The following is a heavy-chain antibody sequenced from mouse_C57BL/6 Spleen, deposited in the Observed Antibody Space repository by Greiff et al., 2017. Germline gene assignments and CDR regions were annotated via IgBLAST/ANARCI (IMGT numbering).Heavy chain of an antibody. J-gene: IGHJ3*01. Sequence: EVQRVESGGGLVKPGGSLKLSCAASGFTFSDYGMHWVRQAPEKGLEWVAYISSGSSTIYYADTVKGRFTISRDNAKNTLFLQMTSLRSEDTAVYYCAGALYYGSTWFACWGQGTLVTVSA. V-gene: IGHV5-17*01. CDR2: ISSGSSTI. CDR1: GFTFSDYG. CDR3: AGALYYGSTWFAC. D-gene: IGHD1-1*01.